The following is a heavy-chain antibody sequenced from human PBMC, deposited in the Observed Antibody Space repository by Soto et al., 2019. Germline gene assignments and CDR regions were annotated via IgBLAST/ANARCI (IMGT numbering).Heavy chain of an antibody. CDR1: GFTFGNYW. Sequence: GGSLRLSCVASGFTFGNYWMHWVRQAPGKGPEWVSRMTSDGRTTQYADSVKGRFTVSRDNAKSTLYLQMNSLRAEDTAVYYCARAEVDYWGPGTLVTVSS. J-gene: IGHJ4*02. CDR3: ARAEVDY. V-gene: IGHV3-74*03. CDR2: MTSDGRTT.